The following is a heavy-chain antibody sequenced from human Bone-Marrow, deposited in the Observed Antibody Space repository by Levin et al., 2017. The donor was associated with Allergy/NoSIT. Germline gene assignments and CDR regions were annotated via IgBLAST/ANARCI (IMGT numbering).Heavy chain of an antibody. J-gene: IGHJ4*01. CDR3: ASPRCTTAACSALLFDS. CDR2: VYYSGST. CDR1: GASVSSDGYF. V-gene: IGHV4-61*08. Sequence: SETLSLTCTVSGASVSSDGYFWTWIRQFPGKGLEWIGYVYYSGSTNYNPSLKSRVTMSVDTTNSQFSLKLKSVTAADTAMYYCASPRCTTAACSALLFDSWGHGTLVTVSS. D-gene: IGHD2-8*01.